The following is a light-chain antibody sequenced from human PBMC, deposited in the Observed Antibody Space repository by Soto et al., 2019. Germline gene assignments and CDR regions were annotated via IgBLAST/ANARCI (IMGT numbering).Light chain of an antibody. V-gene: IGKV3-20*01. CDR3: QQYGRSPPFT. J-gene: IGKJ2*01. CDR2: GAS. CDR1: QTVSSRY. Sequence: EIVLTQSPGTLSLSPGERATISCRASQTVSSRYLAWYQQKPGQAPRLLMYGASNRATGIPDRFSGSGSGTDFTLTISRLEPEDFAVYFCQQYGRSPPFTFGQGTKVEIK.